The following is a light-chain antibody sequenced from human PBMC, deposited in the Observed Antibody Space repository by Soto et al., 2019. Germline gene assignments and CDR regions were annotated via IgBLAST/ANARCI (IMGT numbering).Light chain of an antibody. J-gene: IGKJ1*01. CDR3: HKYNYWPHWT. V-gene: IGKV3-15*01. CDR2: GAS. CDR1: QSVSIN. Sequence: TQSPGVRAAPPGRAGKGSCSSSQSVSINLAWYQQKPGQAPRLLIYGASNRATGIPDRFSGSGSGTEFSLTISRLKSEDYAIYYCHKYNYWPHWTCGQGTKGDIK.